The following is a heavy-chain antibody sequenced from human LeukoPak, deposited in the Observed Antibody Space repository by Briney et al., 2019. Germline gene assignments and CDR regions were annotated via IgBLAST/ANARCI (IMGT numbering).Heavy chain of an antibody. CDR2: IYYSGST. D-gene: IGHD3-22*01. CDR1: GGSISSGDYY. CDR3: ARDSPYYSDSSGCLSAFDI. J-gene: IGHJ3*02. Sequence: SQTLSLTCTVSGGSISSGDYYWSWIRQPPGKGLEWIGYIYYSGSTYYNPSLKSRVTISVDTSKNQFSLKLSSVTAADTAVYYCARDSPYYSDSSGCLSAFDIWGQGTMVTVSS. V-gene: IGHV4-30-4*01.